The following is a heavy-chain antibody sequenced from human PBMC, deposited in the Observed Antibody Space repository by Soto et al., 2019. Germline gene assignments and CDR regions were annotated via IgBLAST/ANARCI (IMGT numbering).Heavy chain of an antibody. J-gene: IGHJ4*02. CDR1: GGSLSGYY. CDR3: ARGWGRIFDY. CDR2: INHSGST. V-gene: IGHV4-34*01. D-gene: IGHD7-27*01. Sequence: QVQLQQWGAGLLKPSETLSLTCAVYGGSLSGYYWSWIRQPPGKGLEWIGEINHSGSTNYNPSLTRRVTISVDTSKHQFSLKLSSVTAADTAVYYCARGWGRIFDYWGQGTLVTVSS.